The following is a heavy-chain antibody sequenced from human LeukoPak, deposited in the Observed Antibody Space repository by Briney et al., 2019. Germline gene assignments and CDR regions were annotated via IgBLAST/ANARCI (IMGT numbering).Heavy chain of an antibody. CDR2: INHSGYT. Sequence: PSETLSLTCAVSGVSFNDYYWSWVRQTPGKGLEWIGEINHSGYTNDSPSLKSRVTLSIDTSRKQFSLNLKSVTVADTGIYYCTRMTTGHDYWGQGTLVTVSS. V-gene: IGHV4-34*01. D-gene: IGHD4-17*01. CDR1: GVSFNDYY. J-gene: IGHJ4*02. CDR3: TRMTTGHDY.